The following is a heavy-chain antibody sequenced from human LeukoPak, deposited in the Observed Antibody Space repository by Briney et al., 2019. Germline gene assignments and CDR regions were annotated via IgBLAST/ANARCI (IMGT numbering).Heavy chain of an antibody. Sequence: PGGSLRLSCAASGFTFSNAWMSWVRQAPGKGLEWVGRIKSKTDGGTTDYAAPVKGRFTISRDDSKNTLYLQMNSLKTEDTAVYRCTPPPRRGVINYWGQGTLVTVSS. D-gene: IGHD3-10*01. J-gene: IGHJ4*02. CDR1: GFTFSNAW. CDR3: TPPPRRGVINY. CDR2: IKSKTDGGTT. V-gene: IGHV3-15*01.